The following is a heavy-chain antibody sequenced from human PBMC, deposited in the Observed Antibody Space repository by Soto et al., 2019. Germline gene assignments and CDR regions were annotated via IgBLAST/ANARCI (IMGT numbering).Heavy chain of an antibody. Sequence: QVQLVESGGGVVQPGSSLTISCAASGFTFGSHGMHWVRQAPGKGLEWVALIWYYGSKDNYADSVKGRFTISRDNFRNTLYLQMASLSTEDTAVYFCTREGFWSGSRNHYYGIDVWGQGTTVSVSS. D-gene: IGHD3-3*01. V-gene: IGHV3-33*01. J-gene: IGHJ6*02. CDR3: TREGFWSGSRNHYYGIDV. CDR2: IWYYGSKD. CDR1: GFTFGSHG.